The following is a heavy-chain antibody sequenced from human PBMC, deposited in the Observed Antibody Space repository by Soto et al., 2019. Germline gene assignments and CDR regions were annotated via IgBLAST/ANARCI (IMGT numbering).Heavy chain of an antibody. J-gene: IGHJ4*02. CDR3: ATGGYSYCWGY. Sequence: EVQLVESGGGLVQPGGSLRLSCVGSGFTFSSYWMHWVRQAPGKGPVWVSRINPGGSASSYADFVKGRVIVSRDNAKKTLYLEMNSLSAEDTAVYYCATGGYSYCWGYWGQGTLVTVSS. D-gene: IGHD5-18*01. V-gene: IGHV3-74*01. CDR2: INPGGSAS. CDR1: GFTFSSYW.